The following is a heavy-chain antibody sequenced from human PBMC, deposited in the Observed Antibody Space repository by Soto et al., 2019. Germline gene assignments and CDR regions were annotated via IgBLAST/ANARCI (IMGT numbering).Heavy chain of an antibody. CDR3: ARLSSGYYLDY. D-gene: IGHD3-22*01. J-gene: IGHJ4*02. CDR2: IYYSGST. Sequence: SETLSLTCTVSGGSISSSSYYWGWIRQPPGKGLEWIGSIYYSGSTYYNPSLKSRVTISVDTSENQFSLKLSSVTAADTAVYYCARLSSGYYLDYWGQGTLVTVSS. V-gene: IGHV4-39*01. CDR1: GGSISSSSYY.